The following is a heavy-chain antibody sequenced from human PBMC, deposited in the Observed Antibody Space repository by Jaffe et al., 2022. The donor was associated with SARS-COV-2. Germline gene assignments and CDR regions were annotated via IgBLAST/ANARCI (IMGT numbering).Heavy chain of an antibody. CDR1: GFSLSTSGVG. J-gene: IGHJ6*02. D-gene: IGHD6-19*01. V-gene: IGHV2-5*01. Sequence: QITLKESGPTLVKPTQTLTLTCTFSGFSLSTSGVGVGWIRQPPGKALEWLALIYWNDDKRYSPSLKSRLTITKDTSKNQVVLTMTNMDPVDTATYYCAHRPGAGIRYYYYYYGMDVWGQGTTVTVSS. CDR3: AHRPGAGIRYYYYYYGMDV. CDR2: IYWNDDK.